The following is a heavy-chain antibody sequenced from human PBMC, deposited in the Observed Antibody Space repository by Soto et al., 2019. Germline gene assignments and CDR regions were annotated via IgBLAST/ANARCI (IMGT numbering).Heavy chain of an antibody. J-gene: IGHJ4*02. CDR3: ARIDKRAFDY. CDR1: GFTFSSYW. V-gene: IGHV3-7*02. Sequence: EVQLVESGGGLVQPGGSLRLSCAASGFTFSSYWMSWVRQAPGKGLEWVANIKQDGSEKNYVDSVKGRFTIFRDNAKNSLYLQINSLRAEDTAVYFCARIDKRAFDYWGQGTLVTVSS. D-gene: IGHD3-9*01. CDR2: IKQDGSEK.